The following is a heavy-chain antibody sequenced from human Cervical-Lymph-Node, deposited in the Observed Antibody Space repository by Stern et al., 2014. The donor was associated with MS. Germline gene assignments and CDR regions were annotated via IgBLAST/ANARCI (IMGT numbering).Heavy chain of an antibody. CDR2: IYYSGST. Sequence: QVQLQESGPGLVKPSQTLSLTCTVSGGSISSGDYYWSWIRQPPGKGLEWIGYIYYSGSTYYNPSLKSRVTISVDTSLNKFSLNLSSVTAADTAVYYCASANCSSTSCPNWFDPWGQGTLVTVSS. V-gene: IGHV4-30-4*01. D-gene: IGHD2-2*01. CDR1: GGSISSGDYY. CDR3: ASANCSSTSCPNWFDP. J-gene: IGHJ5*02.